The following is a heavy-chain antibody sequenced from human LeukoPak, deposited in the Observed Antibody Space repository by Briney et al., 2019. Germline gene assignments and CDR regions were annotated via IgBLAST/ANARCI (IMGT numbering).Heavy chain of an antibody. CDR1: GFTFSSYW. D-gene: IGHD3-22*01. V-gene: IGHV3-7*01. CDR3: ARDRDYYDSSEDY. CDR2: IKQDGSEK. J-gene: IGHJ4*02. Sequence: GGSLRLSCAASGFTFSSYWMSWVRQAPGKGLEWVANIKQDGSEKYYVDSVKGRFTISRDNDKKSLYLQMNSLRAEDTAVYYCARDRDYYDSSEDYWGQGTLVTVSS.